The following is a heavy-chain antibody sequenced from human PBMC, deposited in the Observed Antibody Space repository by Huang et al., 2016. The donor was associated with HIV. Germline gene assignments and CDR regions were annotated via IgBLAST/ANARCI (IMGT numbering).Heavy chain of an antibody. CDR2: IYASGST. CDR1: GASISSGSYY. D-gene: IGHD2-15*01. V-gene: IGHV4-61*09. J-gene: IGHJ3*02. CDR3: ATWPPGSQMRAFDI. Sequence: QVQLQESGPGLVKPSQTLSLTCTVSGASISSGSYYWTWIRQPAGKVLEWIGHIYASGSTNYNPSLKSRVTISIDTSKNHFSLRLNSVTAADTAVYYCATWPPGSQMRAFDIWGPGTMITVSS.